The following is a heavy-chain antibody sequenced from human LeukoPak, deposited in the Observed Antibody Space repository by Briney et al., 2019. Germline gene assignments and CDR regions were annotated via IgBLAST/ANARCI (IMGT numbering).Heavy chain of an antibody. D-gene: IGHD2-2*01. V-gene: IGHV4-59*08. Sequence: SETLSLTCTVSGGSISSYYWSWIRQPPGKGLEWIGYIYYSGSTNYNPSLKSRVTISVDTSKNQFSLKLSSVTAADTAVYYCARRMPYCSSTSCHRYYFDYWGQGTLVTVSS. CDR2: IYYSGST. CDR3: ARRMPYCSSTSCHRYYFDY. J-gene: IGHJ4*02. CDR1: GGSISSYY.